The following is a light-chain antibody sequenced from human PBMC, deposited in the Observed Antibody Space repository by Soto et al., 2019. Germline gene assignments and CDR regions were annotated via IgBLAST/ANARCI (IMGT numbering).Light chain of an antibody. CDR1: QSIATY. CDR2: FSS. J-gene: IGKJ5*01. V-gene: IGKV1-39*01. Sequence: EIQMTQSPSSLSASVGDRVTITFRTSQSIATYLTWYQQKPGKAPKLLIYFSSRLESGVPSRFSGSGSGTDFTLTISSLQSEDFATYYCQQSYSTPPTFGQGTRLEIK. CDR3: QQSYSTPPT.